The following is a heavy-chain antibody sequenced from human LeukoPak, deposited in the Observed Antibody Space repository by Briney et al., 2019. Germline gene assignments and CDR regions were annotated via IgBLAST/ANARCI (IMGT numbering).Heavy chain of an antibody. Sequence: GGSLRLSCAASGFTFSSYAMSWVRQAPGKGLEWVSFISGSDGSTYYADSVKGRFTISGDNSKNTLYLQMNSLRAEDTAVFYCAKPRGEEWLVGLYDAFDIWGQGTMVTVSS. J-gene: IGHJ3*02. CDR2: ISGSDGST. CDR3: AKPRGEEWLVGLYDAFDI. V-gene: IGHV3-23*01. D-gene: IGHD6-19*01. CDR1: GFTFSSYA.